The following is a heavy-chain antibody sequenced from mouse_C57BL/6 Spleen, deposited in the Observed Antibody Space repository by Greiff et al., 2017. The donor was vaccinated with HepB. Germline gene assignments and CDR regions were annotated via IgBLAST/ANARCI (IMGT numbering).Heavy chain of an antibody. CDR1: GYTFTSYD. V-gene: IGHV1-85*01. Sequence: VQLQQSGPELVKPGASVKLSCKASGYTFTSYDINWVKQRPGQGLEWIGWIYPRDGSTKYNEKLKGKATLTVDTSSSTAYMELHSLTSEDSAVYFCARSYYGSSSYYFDYWGQGTTLTVSS. CDR2: IYPRDGST. D-gene: IGHD1-1*01. CDR3: ARSYYGSSSYYFDY. J-gene: IGHJ2*01.